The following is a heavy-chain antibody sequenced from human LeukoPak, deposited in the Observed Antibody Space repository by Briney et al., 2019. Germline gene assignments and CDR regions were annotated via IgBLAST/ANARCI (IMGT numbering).Heavy chain of an antibody. CDR2: FDPEDGET. CDR3: ARDRIPLLRYFDWLLDY. V-gene: IGHV1-24*01. CDR1: GYTLTELS. J-gene: IGHJ4*02. Sequence: ASVKVSCKISGYTLTELSMHWVRQAPGKGLEWMGGFDPEDGETIYAQKFQGRVKITTDESTRTAYMELSSLRSEDTAVYYCARDRIPLLRYFDWLLDYWGQGTLVTVSS. D-gene: IGHD3-9*01.